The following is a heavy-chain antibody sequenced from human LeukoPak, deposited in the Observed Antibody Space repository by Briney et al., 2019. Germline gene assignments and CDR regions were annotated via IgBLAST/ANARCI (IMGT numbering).Heavy chain of an antibody. V-gene: IGHV4-61*02. CDR2: IYTSGST. CDR1: GGSISSGSYY. CDR3: ARTTEGVYIGYFYYYYMDV. Sequence: PSETLSLTCTVSGGSISSGSYYWSWIRQPAGKGLEWIGRIYTSGSTNYNPSLKSRVTISVDTSKNQFSLKLRSVTAADTAVYYCARTTEGVYIGYFYYYYMDVWGKGTTVTISS. D-gene: IGHD6-13*01. J-gene: IGHJ6*03.